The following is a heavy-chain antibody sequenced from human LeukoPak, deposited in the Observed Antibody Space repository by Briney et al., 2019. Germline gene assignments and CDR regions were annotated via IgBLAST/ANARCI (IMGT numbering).Heavy chain of an antibody. Sequence: GGSLRLSCAVSGFVFRKLAMGWGRQASGKGLEWVSVISDSGDITYYADSVKGRFTISRDNSKNTLYLHRTGLRAEDTALYDCANEVHRTSGWDFFDHWGQGTLVTVSS. D-gene: IGHD6-19*01. CDR1: GFVFRKLA. CDR2: ISDSGDIT. V-gene: IGHV3-23*01. J-gene: IGHJ4*02. CDR3: ANEVHRTSGWDFFDH.